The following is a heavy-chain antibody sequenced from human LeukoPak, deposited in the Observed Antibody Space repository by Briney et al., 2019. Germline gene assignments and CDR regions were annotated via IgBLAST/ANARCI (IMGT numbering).Heavy chain of an antibody. CDR1: GYTFTSYG. Sequence: GASVKVSCKASGYTFTSYGISWVRQAPGQGLEWMGWISAYNGNTNYAQKLQGRVTMTTDTSTSTAYMELRSLRSDDTAVYYCARDSNYYGSGSQLSDNWFDPWGQGTLVTVSS. CDR3: ARDSNYYGSGSQLSDNWFDP. J-gene: IGHJ5*02. D-gene: IGHD3-10*01. CDR2: ISAYNGNT. V-gene: IGHV1-18*01.